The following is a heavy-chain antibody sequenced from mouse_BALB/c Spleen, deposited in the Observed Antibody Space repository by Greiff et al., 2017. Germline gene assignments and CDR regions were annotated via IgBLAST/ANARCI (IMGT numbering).Heavy chain of an antibody. V-gene: IGHV7-3*02. CDR1: GFTFTDYY. CDR3: ARVPVLSYYFDY. Sequence: DVHLVESGGGLVQPGGSLRLSCATSGFTFTDYYMSWVRQPPGKALEWLGFIRNKANGYTTEYSASVKGRFTISRDNSQSILYLQMNTLRAEDSATYYCARVPVLSYYFDYWGQGTTLTVSS. D-gene: IGHD1-1*02. CDR2: IRNKANGYTT. J-gene: IGHJ2*01.